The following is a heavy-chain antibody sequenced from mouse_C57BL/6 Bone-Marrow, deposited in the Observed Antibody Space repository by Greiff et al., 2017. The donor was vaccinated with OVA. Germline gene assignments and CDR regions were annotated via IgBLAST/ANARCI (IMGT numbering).Heavy chain of an antibody. CDR2: IDPSDSET. Sequence: QVQLQQPGAELVRPGSSVKLSCKASGYTFTSYWMHWVKQRPIQGLEWIGNIDPSDSETHYNQKFKDKATLTVDKSSSTAYMQLSSLTSEDSAVYYCARDAYYPHWYFDVWGTGTTVTVSS. CDR1: GYTFTSYW. J-gene: IGHJ1*03. CDR3: ARDAYYPHWYFDV. V-gene: IGHV1-52*01. D-gene: IGHD1-1*01.